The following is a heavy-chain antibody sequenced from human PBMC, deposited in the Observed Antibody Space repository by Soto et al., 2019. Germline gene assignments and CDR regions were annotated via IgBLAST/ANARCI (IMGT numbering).Heavy chain of an antibody. D-gene: IGHD2-2*01. Sequence: SGPTLVNPTQTLTPTCTFSGFSLSTSGVGVGWIRQPPGKALEWLALIYWDDDKRYSPSLKSRLTITKDTSKNQVVLTMTNMDPVDTATYYCAHRLASRYHGGFDYWGQGTRVTVSS. CDR1: GFSLSTSGVG. CDR3: AHRLASRYHGGFDY. CDR2: IYWDDDK. J-gene: IGHJ4*02. V-gene: IGHV2-5*02.